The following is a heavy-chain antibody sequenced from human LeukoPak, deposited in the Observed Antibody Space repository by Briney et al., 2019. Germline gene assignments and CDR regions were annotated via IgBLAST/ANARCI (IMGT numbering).Heavy chain of an antibody. CDR1: GFIVSNNY. CDR2: LYSDGTT. Sequence: GGSLRLSCAASGFIVSNNYMSWVRQAPGKGLEWVSVLYSDGTTYYADSVKGRFTISRDNSKNTLYLQMNNLRAEDTAVHYCATAAYDSNGFTANHDYWGQGTLVVVSS. CDR3: ATAAYDSNGFTANHDY. D-gene: IGHD3-22*01. J-gene: IGHJ4*02. V-gene: IGHV3-53*01.